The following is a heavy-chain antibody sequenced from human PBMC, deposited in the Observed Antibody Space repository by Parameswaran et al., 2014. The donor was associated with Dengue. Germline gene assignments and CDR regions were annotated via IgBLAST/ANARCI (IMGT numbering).Heavy chain of an antibody. CDR1: GGSFSDDY. D-gene: IGHD3-10*01. CDR2: TSHSGSV. CDR3: ARERGLSGTYHAWFDP. J-gene: IGHJ5*02. Sequence: SETLSLTCAVYGGSFSDDYWSWIRQSPGKGLEWIGETSHSGSVKYNPSLNSRVTISVDTSKSQFSLMLTSVTAADTAVYYCARERGLSGTYHAWFDPWGQGTLVTVSS. V-gene: IGHV4-34*01.